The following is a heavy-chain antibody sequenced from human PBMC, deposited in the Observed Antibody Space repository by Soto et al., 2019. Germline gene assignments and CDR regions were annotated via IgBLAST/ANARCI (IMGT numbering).Heavy chain of an antibody. CDR3: ARLLAAGMSYIDY. CDR1: GNSFISYW. Sequence: ESLKISCKGSGNSFISYWVGWVRQMPGEGLEWMGIIYPADSDTRYSPSFQGQVTISADRSINTAYLQWSSLKASDTAMYYCARLLAAGMSYIDYWGQGTLVTVSS. V-gene: IGHV5-51*01. CDR2: IYPADSDT. J-gene: IGHJ4*02. D-gene: IGHD6-13*01.